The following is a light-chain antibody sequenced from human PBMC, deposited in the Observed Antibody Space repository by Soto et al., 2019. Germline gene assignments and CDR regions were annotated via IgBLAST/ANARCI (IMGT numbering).Light chain of an antibody. CDR2: GAS. J-gene: IGKJ4*01. CDR1: QSVSSN. Sequence: EIVTTQSPVTLSVPPGERAPLSCRASQSVSSNLAWYQHKPGQAPRLLIYGASTRATGIPARFSGSGSGTEFTLTINILQSEDFAVYCSPEYTMLPLSSGGGAKADI. CDR3: PEYTMLPLS. V-gene: IGKV3-15*01.